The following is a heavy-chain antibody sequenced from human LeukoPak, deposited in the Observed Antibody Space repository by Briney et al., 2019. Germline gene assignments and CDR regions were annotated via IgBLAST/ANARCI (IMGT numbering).Heavy chain of an antibody. J-gene: IGHJ4*02. V-gene: IGHV1-18*01. Sequence: ASVKVSCKASGYTFTSYGISRVRQAPGQGLEWMGWISAYNGNTNYAQKLQGRVTMTTDTSTSTAYKELRSLRSDDTAVYYCARVYGDVTPFDYWGQGTLVTVSS. CDR2: ISAYNGNT. CDR1: GYTFTSYG. D-gene: IGHD4-17*01. CDR3: ARVYGDVTPFDY.